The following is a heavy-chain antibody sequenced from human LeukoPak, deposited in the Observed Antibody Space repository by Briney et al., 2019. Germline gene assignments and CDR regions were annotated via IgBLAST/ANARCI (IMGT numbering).Heavy chain of an antibody. J-gene: IGHJ6*03. Sequence: SETLSLTCTVSGDSIDSGVYYWGWIRQHPGQDLEWIGYVYYSGSTYYHPSLKSRVIISVDTSKNQFSLNLSSVTAADTAVYYGARMAYYHFYMDVWGKGTTVTVSS. CDR2: VYYSGST. CDR3: ARMAYYHFYMDV. V-gene: IGHV4-31*03. CDR1: GDSIDSGVYY. D-gene: IGHD5-24*01.